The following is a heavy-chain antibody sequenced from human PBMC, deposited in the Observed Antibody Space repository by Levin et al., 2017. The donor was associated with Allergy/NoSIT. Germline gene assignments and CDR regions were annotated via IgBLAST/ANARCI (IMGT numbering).Heavy chain of an antibody. CDR3: ARWVGYSGYPYYFDY. CDR1: GYTFTSYG. CDR2: ISAYNGNT. D-gene: IGHD5-12*01. V-gene: IGHV1-18*01. J-gene: IGHJ4*02. Sequence: ASVKVSCKASGYTFTSYGISWVRQAPGQGLEWMGWISAYNGNTNYAQKLQGRVTMTTDTSTSTAYMELRSLRSDDTAVYYCARWVGYSGYPYYFDYWGQGTLVTVSS.